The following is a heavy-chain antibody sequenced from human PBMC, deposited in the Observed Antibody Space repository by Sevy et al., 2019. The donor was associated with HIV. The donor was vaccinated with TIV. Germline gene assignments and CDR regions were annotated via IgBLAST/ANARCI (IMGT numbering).Heavy chain of an antibody. CDR3: ARVGYYGSGSFFGMDV. J-gene: IGHJ6*02. CDR2: ISYDGSNK. V-gene: IGHV3-30*04. D-gene: IGHD3-10*01. CDR1: GFTFSSYA. Sequence: GGSLRLSCAASGFTFSSYAMHWVRQAPGKGLEWVAVISYDGSNKYYEDSVKGRFTISRDNSKNTLYLQMNSLRAEDTAVYYCARVGYYGSGSFFGMDVWGQRTTVTVSS.